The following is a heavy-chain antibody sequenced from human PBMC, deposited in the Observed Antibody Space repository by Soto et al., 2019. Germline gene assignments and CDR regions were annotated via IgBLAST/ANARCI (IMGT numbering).Heavy chain of an antibody. J-gene: IGHJ6*02. CDR3: ARSGGTGYYSAHYYGMDV. CDR2: MNPESGST. D-gene: IGHD3-9*01. CDR1: GYTFNTYD. Sequence: QEQLVQSGAEMKKPGASVKISCRASGYTFNTYDINWVRQATGQGLEWMGWMNPESGSTGFAQSFQGRITLTRNTSLNTVYMEVSSLTNEDTAVYFCARSGGTGYYSAHYYGMDVWGPGTTVTVPS. V-gene: IGHV1-8*01.